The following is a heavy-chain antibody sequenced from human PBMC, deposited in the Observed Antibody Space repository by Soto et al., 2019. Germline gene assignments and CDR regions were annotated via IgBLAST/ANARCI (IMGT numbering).Heavy chain of an antibody. CDR2: IKQDGSEK. J-gene: IGHJ4*02. CDR3: VRDRSGSYLEGFDY. CDR1: GFTFSSFW. D-gene: IGHD1-26*01. V-gene: IGHV3-7*01. Sequence: GGSLRLSCAASGFTFSSFWMTWVRQAPGKGLEWVANIKQDGSEKYYVDSVKGRFTISRDNARNSLFLEMKSLRSEDTAVYSCVRDRSGSYLEGFDYWGQGTRVTVSS.